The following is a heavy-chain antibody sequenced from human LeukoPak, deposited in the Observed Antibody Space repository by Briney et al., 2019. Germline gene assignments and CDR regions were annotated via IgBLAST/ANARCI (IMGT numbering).Heavy chain of an antibody. V-gene: IGHV3-23*01. CDR2: ISGSGGST. D-gene: IGHD4-17*01. CDR1: GFTFSSYA. CDR3: ARSVTANYGVDV. Sequence: GGSLRLSCAASGFTFSSYAMSWVRQAPGKGLEWVSAISGSGGSTYYADSVKGRFTISRDNSKNTLYLQMNSLRAEDTAVYYCARSVTANYGVDVWGQGTTVTVSS. J-gene: IGHJ6*02.